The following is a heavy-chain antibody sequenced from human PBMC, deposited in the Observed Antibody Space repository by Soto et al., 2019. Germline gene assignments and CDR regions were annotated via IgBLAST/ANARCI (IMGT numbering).Heavy chain of an antibody. CDR1: GGSFSGYY. CDR3: ARDIVVVVAATPYYFDY. J-gene: IGHJ4*02. D-gene: IGHD2-15*01. Sequence: SETLSLTCAVYGGSFSGYYWSWIRQPPGKGLEWIGEINHSGSTNYNPSLKSRVTISVDTSKNQFSLKLSSVTAADTAVYYCARDIVVVVAATPYYFDYWGQGTLVTVSS. V-gene: IGHV4-34*01. CDR2: INHSGST.